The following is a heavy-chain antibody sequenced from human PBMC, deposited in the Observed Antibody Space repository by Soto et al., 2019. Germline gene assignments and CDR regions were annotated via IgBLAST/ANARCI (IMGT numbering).Heavy chain of an antibody. CDR3: ARFDSVVVPDASGTRYYYEGMDV. CDR2: INNSGSN. CDR1: GGSFSCYS. V-gene: IGHV4-34*01. Sequence: ETFARTFTVYGGSFSCYSWSWIRQPPGKVLELIGEINNSGSNNYNTSLKSRVTISVDTSKKQFSLKLRSVTAAATALDYCARFDSVVVPDASGTRYYYEGMDVWGQGTTVTVS. D-gene: IGHD2-2*01. J-gene: IGHJ6*02.